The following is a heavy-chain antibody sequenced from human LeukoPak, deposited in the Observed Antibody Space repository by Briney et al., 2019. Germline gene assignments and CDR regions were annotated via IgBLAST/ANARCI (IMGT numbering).Heavy chain of an antibody. J-gene: IGHJ4*02. Sequence: GGSLRLSCVVSGFTFSDHYLDWVRQSPGRGLEWVGRSRVKADGYITQYAAPVKDRFTISRDESKDSLFLQMNSLKTEDTAMYYCVRGLNSFDLWGQGTPVTVSS. V-gene: IGHV3-72*01. D-gene: IGHD2/OR15-2a*01. CDR1: GFTFSDHY. CDR3: VRGLNSFDL. CDR2: SRVKADGYIT.